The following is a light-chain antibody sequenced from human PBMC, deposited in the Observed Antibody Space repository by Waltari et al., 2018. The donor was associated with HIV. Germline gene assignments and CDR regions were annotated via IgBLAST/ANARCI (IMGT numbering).Light chain of an antibody. CDR2: EVN. Sequence: QSALTQPASVSGSPGQSITISCTGTSSDVPFYNYVSWYQLHPGKAPKLIIYEVNNRPSGVSNRFSGSKSDNTASLTISGLQAEDEADYYCSSYTTFSTPVVFGGGTKLTVL. J-gene: IGLJ2*01. CDR3: SSYTTFSTPVV. V-gene: IGLV2-14*01. CDR1: SSDVPFYNY.